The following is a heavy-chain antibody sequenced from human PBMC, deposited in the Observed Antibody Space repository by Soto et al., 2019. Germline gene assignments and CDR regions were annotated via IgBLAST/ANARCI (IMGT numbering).Heavy chain of an antibody. Sequence: PVKVSSKAPWSTFTRYYMQWVRQARGQRLEWIGWIVVGTGHTNYAEKFQERVAISTDMSTNTAYMEVYSLRLEDTAVYYCTASLDGGEYGPNSAFDYWGQGTLVTVSS. CDR3: TASLDGGEYGPNSAFDY. J-gene: IGHJ4*02. CDR2: IVVGTGHT. V-gene: IGHV1-58*02. CDR1: WSTFTRYY. D-gene: IGHD3-16*01.